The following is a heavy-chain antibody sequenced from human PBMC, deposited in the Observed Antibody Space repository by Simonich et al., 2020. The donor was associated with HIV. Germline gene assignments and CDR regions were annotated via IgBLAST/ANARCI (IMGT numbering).Heavy chain of an antibody. CDR1: GGSFRGYY. D-gene: IGHD6-13*01. CDR3: AILTAGGLGEYFQH. CDR2: INHSRRT. Sequence: QVQLQQWGAGLLKPSETLYLTCAVYGGSFRGYYWSWIRRPPEKGLEWMWEINHSRRTNYNPSLKQRVTKAVDTSKNQFSQKLSSVTAADTAVYYCAILTAGGLGEYFQHWGQGTLVTVSS. V-gene: IGHV4-34*01. J-gene: IGHJ1*01.